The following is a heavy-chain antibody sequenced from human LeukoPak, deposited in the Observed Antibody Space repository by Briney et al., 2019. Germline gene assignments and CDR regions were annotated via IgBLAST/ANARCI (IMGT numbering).Heavy chain of an antibody. Sequence: GGSLRLSCSASGFTFSSYAMHWVRQAPGKGLEYVSAISSNGGSTYYADSVKGRFTISRDNSKNTLYLQISSLRAEDTAVYYCVKAAYDSSGYYYPRDWGQGTLVTVSS. V-gene: IGHV3-64D*06. D-gene: IGHD3-22*01. CDR2: ISSNGGST. J-gene: IGHJ4*02. CDR1: GFTFSSYA. CDR3: VKAAYDSSGYYYPRD.